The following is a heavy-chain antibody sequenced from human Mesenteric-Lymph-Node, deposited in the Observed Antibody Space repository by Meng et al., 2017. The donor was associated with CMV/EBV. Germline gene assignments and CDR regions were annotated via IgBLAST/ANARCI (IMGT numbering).Heavy chain of an antibody. J-gene: IGHJ4*02. CDR1: GYTFSSYG. CDR3: ARLKDVGSSIGH. D-gene: IGHD1-26*01. V-gene: IGHV1-18*01. CDR2: VSAYTGHT. Sequence: ASVKVSCKTSGYTFSSYGISWVRQAPGQGLEWMGWVSAYTGHTKPAQELQGRVSMTRDTSISTAYMELSRLSSDDTAVYYCARLKDVGSSIGHWGQGTLVTVSS.